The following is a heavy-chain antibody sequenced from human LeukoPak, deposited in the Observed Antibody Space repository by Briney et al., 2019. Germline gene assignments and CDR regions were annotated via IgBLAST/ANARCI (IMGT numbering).Heavy chain of an antibody. J-gene: IGHJ4*02. CDR3: ARQQDCYESSGLLY. CDR2: IYPGDSNT. D-gene: IGHD3-22*01. Sequence: GASLKISCEGSGYSSTSYWIGWVRPLPGKGLEWMGIIYPGDSNTRYSPSFQGQVTISADKSISTAYLQWSSLKASDTAMYYCARQQDCYESSGLLYWGQGTLVTVSS. CDR1: GYSSTSYW. V-gene: IGHV5-51*01.